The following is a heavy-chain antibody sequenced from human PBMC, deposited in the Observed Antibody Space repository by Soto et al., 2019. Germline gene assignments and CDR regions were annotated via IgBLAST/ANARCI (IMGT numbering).Heavy chain of an antibody. J-gene: IGHJ4*02. Sequence: PGGSLRLSCAASGFTFSSYSMNWVRQAPGKGLEWVSSISSSSSYIYYADSVKGRFTISRDNAKNSLYLQMNSPRAEDTAVYYCXRAPYYYDSSGYSNFDYRGQGTLVTVSS. CDR2: ISSSSSYI. CDR1: GFTFSSYS. CDR3: XRAPYYYDSSGYSNFDY. V-gene: IGHV3-21*01. D-gene: IGHD3-22*01.